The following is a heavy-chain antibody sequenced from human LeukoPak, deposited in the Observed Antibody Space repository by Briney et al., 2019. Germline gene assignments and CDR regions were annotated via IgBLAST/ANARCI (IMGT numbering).Heavy chain of an antibody. J-gene: IGHJ4*02. CDR3: ASADYDDYYIDF. Sequence: SETLSLTCTVSGGSISSYYWSWIRQPPGKGLEWIGYIYYSGMTNYNPSLKSRVTISLDTSKNQFSLKLSSVTAADTAVYYCASADYDDYYIDFRLQGTLVTVSS. V-gene: IGHV4-59*01. CDR1: GGSISSYY. CDR2: IYYSGMT. D-gene: IGHD4-17*01.